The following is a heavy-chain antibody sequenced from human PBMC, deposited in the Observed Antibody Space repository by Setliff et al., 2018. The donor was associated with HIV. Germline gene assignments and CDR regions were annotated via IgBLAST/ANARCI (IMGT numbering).Heavy chain of an antibody. CDR3: ARVGYHGSGRYSFDY. J-gene: IGHJ4*02. CDR2: INHSGST. Sequence: SETLSLTCAVYGGSFSGHYWSWIRQPPGKGLEWIGEINHSGSTNYNPSLKSRVTISVDTSKNQFSLKLSSVTAADTAVYYCARVGYHGSGRYSFDYWGQGTLVTVSS. V-gene: IGHV4-34*01. D-gene: IGHD3-10*01. CDR1: GGSFSGHY.